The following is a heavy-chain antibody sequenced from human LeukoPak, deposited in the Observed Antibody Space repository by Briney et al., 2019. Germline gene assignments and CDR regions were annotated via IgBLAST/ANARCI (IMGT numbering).Heavy chain of an antibody. D-gene: IGHD5-12*01. CDR2: IYHSGST. Sequence: SETLSLTCAVSGGSISSGGYSWSWIRQPPGKGLEWIGYIYHSGSTYYNPSLKSRATISVDRSKNQFSLKLSSVTAADTAVYYCATRNIVATQFDYWGRGTLVTVSS. V-gene: IGHV4-30-2*01. J-gene: IGHJ4*02. CDR1: GGSISSGGYS. CDR3: ATRNIVATQFDY.